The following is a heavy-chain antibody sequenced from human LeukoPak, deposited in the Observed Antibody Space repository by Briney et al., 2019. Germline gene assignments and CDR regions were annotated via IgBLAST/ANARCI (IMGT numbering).Heavy chain of an antibody. D-gene: IGHD1-7*01. CDR1: GFSFSSYW. J-gene: IGHJ3*02. V-gene: IGHV3-74*01. Sequence: GGSLRLSCAASGFSFSSYWMHWVHQAPGKGLVWVSRLNGDGSSTSYLDSVRGRLTISRDNTKNTLYLHMNSLRAEDTGVYYCARERWNSEAFDIWGQGAVVTVSS. CDR3: ARERWNSEAFDI. CDR2: LNGDGSST.